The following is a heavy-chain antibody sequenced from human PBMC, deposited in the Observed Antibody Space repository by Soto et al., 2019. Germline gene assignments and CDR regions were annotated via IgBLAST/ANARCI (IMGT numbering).Heavy chain of an antibody. V-gene: IGHV4-34*01. D-gene: IGHD3-22*01. CDR2: VNDSGST. CDR1: GGSFSNYY. CDR3: ERCQYHGGAGFYTIRYFYGVDV. Sequence: SETLSLTCSLSGGSFSNYYWTWIRQPPGAGLEWIGEVNDSGSTSYSPALKSRVTISVDSSKNQFSLILTSITAADRAVYFCERCQYHGGAGFYTIRYFYGVDVWGQGTTVTVSS. J-gene: IGHJ6*02.